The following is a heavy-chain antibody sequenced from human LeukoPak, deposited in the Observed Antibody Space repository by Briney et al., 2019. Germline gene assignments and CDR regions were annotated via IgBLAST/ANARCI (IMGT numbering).Heavy chain of an antibody. Sequence: SETLSLTCPVSGGSISSSSYSWGWIRQPPGKGLEWIGSIYYSGSTYYNPSLKSRVTISVDTSKNQFSLKLSSVTAADTAVYYCARQGGIAAAGDYFDYWGQGTLVTVSS. J-gene: IGHJ4*02. CDR3: ARQGGIAAAGDYFDY. D-gene: IGHD6-13*01. V-gene: IGHV4-39*01. CDR2: IYYSGST. CDR1: GGSISSSSYS.